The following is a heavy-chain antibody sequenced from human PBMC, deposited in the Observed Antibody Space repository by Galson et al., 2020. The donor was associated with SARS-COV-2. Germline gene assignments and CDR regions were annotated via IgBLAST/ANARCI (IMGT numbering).Heavy chain of an antibody. CDR3: AKQGIAVNWYFDL. J-gene: IGHJ2*01. Sequence: GGSLRLSCKGSGYSFTSYWISWVRQMPGKGLEWMGRIDPSDSYTNYSPSFQGHVTISADKSISTAYLQWSSLKASDTAMYYCAKQGIAVNWYFDLWGRGTLVTVSS. D-gene: IGHD6-19*01. V-gene: IGHV5-10-1*01. CDR2: IDPSDSYT. CDR1: GYSFTSYW.